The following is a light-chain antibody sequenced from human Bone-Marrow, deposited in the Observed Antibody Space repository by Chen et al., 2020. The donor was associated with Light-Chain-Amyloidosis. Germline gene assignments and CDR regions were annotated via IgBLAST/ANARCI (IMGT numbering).Light chain of an antibody. Sequence: DIQVTQSPSSLSASVGDRVTISCRASQNINSWLAWYQQRPGKAPKLLIYKASDLQSGVPSRFSGSGSGTDFTLTISSLQPEDFATYHCQQYKTYPMYTFGQGTKLEIK. V-gene: IGKV1-5*03. CDR3: QQYKTYPMYT. CDR2: KAS. CDR1: QNINSW. J-gene: IGKJ2*01.